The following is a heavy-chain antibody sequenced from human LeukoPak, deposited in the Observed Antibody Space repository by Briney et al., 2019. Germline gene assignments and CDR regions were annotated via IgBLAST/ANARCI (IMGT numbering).Heavy chain of an antibody. J-gene: IGHJ4*02. CDR3: AKPVYDFWSGYYTKYYFDY. V-gene: IGHV1-2*02. CDR1: GYTFTGYY. D-gene: IGHD3-3*01. CDR2: INPNSGGT. Sequence: ASVKVSCKASGYTFTGYYMHWVRQAPGQGLEWMGWINPNSGGTNYAQKFQGRVTMTRDTSISTAYMELSRLRSADAAVYYCAKPVYDFWSGYYTKYYFDYWGQGTLVTVSS.